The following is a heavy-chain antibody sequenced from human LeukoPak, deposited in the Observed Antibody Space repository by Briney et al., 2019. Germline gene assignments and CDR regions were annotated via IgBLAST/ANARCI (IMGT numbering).Heavy chain of an antibody. CDR2: ISGSGGST. CDR1: GFTFSSYA. CDR3: AKDPPYSGSYLNWFDP. J-gene: IGHJ5*02. Sequence: GGSLRLSCAASGFTFSSYAMSWVRQAPGKGLEWVSAISGSGGSTYYADSVKGRFTISRDNSKNTLYLQMNSLRAEDTAVYYCAKDPPYSGSYLNWFDPWGQGTLVTVSS. D-gene: IGHD1-26*01. V-gene: IGHV3-23*01.